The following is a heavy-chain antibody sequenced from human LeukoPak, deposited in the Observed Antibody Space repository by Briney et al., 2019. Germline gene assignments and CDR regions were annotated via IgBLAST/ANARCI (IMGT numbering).Heavy chain of an antibody. J-gene: IGHJ4*02. CDR2: IYTSGST. CDR1: GGSISSGSYY. CDR3: AREGGDGYNPASNFDY. D-gene: IGHD5-24*01. V-gene: IGHV4-61*02. Sequence: SQTLSFTCTVSGGSISSGSYYWSWIRQPAGKGLEWIGRIYTSGSTNYNPSLKSRVTISVDTSKNQFSLKLSSVTAADTAVYYCAREGGDGYNPASNFDYWGQGTLVTVSS.